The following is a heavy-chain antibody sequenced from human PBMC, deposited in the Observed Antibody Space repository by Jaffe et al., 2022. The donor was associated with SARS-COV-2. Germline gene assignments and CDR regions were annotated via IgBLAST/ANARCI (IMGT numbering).Heavy chain of an antibody. J-gene: IGHJ5*02. CDR1: GGSFSGYY. CDR2: INHSGST. V-gene: IGHV4-34*01. D-gene: IGHD3-16*02. CDR3: ARVDYVWGSYRYLASGWFDP. Sequence: QVQLQQWGAGLLKPSETLSLTCAVYGGSFSGYYWSWIRQPPGKGLEWIGEINHSGSTNYNPSLKSRVTISVDTSKNQFSLKLSSVTAADTAVYYCARVDYVWGSYRYLASGWFDPWGQGTLVTVSS.